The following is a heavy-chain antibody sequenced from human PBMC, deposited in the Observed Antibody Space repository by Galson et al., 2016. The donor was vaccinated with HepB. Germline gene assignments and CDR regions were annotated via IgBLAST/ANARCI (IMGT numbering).Heavy chain of an antibody. CDR1: GFAFSNYG. D-gene: IGHD2-15*01. Sequence: SLRLSCAASGFAFSNYGMHWVRQAPGKGLEWVAGLSYNGRNKHYLDSLMGRFTVSRDNSKSTMYLQMDSLRPDDTAVYYRTKQVAEGGRGDTWGQGTVVTVSS. J-gene: IGHJ5*02. CDR2: LSYNGRNK. CDR3: TKQVAEGGRGDT. V-gene: IGHV3-30*18.